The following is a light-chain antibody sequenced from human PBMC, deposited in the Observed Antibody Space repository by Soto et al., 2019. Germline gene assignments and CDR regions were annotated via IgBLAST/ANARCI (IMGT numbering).Light chain of an antibody. CDR2: SNN. CDR3: AAWDDSLNGYV. Sequence: QSVLTQPPSASGTPGQRVTISCSGSSSNIGSNSVNWYQQLPGTAPKLLIYSNNQWPSGVPDRFSGSKSGTSASLAISGLQSEDEADYYCAAWDDSLNGYVFGTGTKLTFL. J-gene: IGLJ1*01. V-gene: IGLV1-44*01. CDR1: SSNIGSNS.